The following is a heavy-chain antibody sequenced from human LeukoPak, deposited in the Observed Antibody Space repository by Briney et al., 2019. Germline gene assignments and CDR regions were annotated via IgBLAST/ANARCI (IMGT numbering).Heavy chain of an antibody. Sequence: GGSLRLSCAASGFTVSSNYMSWVRQAPGKGLEWVSVIYSGGSTYYADSVKGRFTISRDNSKNTLYLQMNSLRAEDTAVYYCASSTVTTSSYYYYGMDVWGQGTTVIVSS. V-gene: IGHV3-66*01. CDR3: ASSTVTTSSYYYYGMDV. CDR1: GFTVSSNY. J-gene: IGHJ6*02. CDR2: IYSGGST. D-gene: IGHD4-11*01.